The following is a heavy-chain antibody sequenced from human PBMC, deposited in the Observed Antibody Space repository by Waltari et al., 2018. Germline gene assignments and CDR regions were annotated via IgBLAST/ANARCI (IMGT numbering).Heavy chain of an antibody. J-gene: IGHJ4*02. V-gene: IGHV4-59*01. CDR1: GGSISSYY. CDR3: ARVDYYDSSGYPIFDY. CDR2: IYYSGST. Sequence: QVQLQESGPGLVKPSETLSLTCTVSGGSISSYYWSWIRQPPGKGLEWIGYIYYSGSTNYNPSLKSRVTISVDTSKNQFSLKLSSVTAADTAVYYCARVDYYDSSGYPIFDYWGQGTLVTVSS. D-gene: IGHD3-22*01.